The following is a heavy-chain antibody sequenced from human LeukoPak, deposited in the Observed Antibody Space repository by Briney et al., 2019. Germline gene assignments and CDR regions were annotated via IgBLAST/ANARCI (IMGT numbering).Heavy chain of an antibody. V-gene: IGHV3-53*01. Sequence: HSGGSLRLSYAASGFVVSSKYMNWVRQAPGRELEWVSVIYAGFSTYYADSVKGRFTISRDTSKNILYLQMNSLRAEDTAVYYCATTPGVRGGLDYWGQGTLVTVSS. D-gene: IGHD3-10*01. CDR2: IYAGFST. CDR1: GFVVSSKY. CDR3: ATTPGVRGGLDY. J-gene: IGHJ4*02.